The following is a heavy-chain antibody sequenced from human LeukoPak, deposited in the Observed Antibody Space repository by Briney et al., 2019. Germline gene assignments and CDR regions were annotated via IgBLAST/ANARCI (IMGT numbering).Heavy chain of an antibody. Sequence: GRSLRLSCAASGFTFDDYAMHWVRQAPGKGLEWVSGISWNSGSIGYADSVKGRFTISRDNAKNSLYLQMNSLRAEDTALYYCAKVGRQQLVRGSFDYWGQGTLVTVSS. CDR2: ISWNSGSI. CDR1: GFTFDDYA. V-gene: IGHV3-9*01. CDR3: AKVGRQQLVRGSFDY. J-gene: IGHJ4*02. D-gene: IGHD6-13*01.